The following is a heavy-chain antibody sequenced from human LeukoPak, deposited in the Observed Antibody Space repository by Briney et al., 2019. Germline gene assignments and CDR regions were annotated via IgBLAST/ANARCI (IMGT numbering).Heavy chain of an antibody. V-gene: IGHV3-21*01. CDR3: ARGGANYAGDDAFDI. Sequence: PGGSLRLSCAASGFTFSSYSMNWVRQAPGKGLEWVSSISSSSSYMYYADSVKGRFTISRDNAKNSLYLQMNSLRAEDTAVYYCARGGANYAGDDAFDIWGQGTMVTVSS. CDR2: ISSSSSYM. D-gene: IGHD1-7*01. CDR1: GFTFSSYS. J-gene: IGHJ3*02.